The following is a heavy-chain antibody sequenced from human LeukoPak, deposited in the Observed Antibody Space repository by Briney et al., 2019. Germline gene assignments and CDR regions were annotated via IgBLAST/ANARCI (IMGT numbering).Heavy chain of an antibody. D-gene: IGHD3-10*01. J-gene: IGHJ4*02. CDR3: ARDRGPNTFDY. CDR1: GFPFSSYW. V-gene: IGHV3-7*01. CDR2: IKEDGSER. Sequence: GGSLRLSCAASGFPFSSYWMAWVRQALGKGPEWVAVIKEDGSERHYVDSVKGRFTISRDNAQNSLYLQMNSLRAEDTAVYYCARDRGPNTFDYWGQGTLVAVSS.